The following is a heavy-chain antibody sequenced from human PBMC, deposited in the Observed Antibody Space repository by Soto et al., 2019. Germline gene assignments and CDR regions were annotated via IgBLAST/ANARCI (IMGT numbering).Heavy chain of an antibody. V-gene: IGHV1-2*02. CDR1: GYTFTGYY. Sequence: QVQLVQSGAEVKKPGASVKVSCKASGYTFTGYYMHWVRQAPGQGLEWMGWINPNSGDTNYAQKFQGRVTMTRDTSISTAYMELSRLRSDDTAVYYCARGGIAVAVRAFDIWGQGTMVTVSS. CDR3: ARGGIAVAVRAFDI. CDR2: INPNSGDT. J-gene: IGHJ3*02. D-gene: IGHD6-19*01.